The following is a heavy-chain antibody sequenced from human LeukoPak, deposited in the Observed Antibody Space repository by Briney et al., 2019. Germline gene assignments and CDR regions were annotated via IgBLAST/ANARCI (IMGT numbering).Heavy chain of an antibody. CDR3: ARAKRETSTRPWTSGMDV. CDR1: GFTLSDYD. D-gene: IGHD3/OR15-3a*01. CDR2: LGSAGDK. J-gene: IGHJ6*02. V-gene: IGHV3-13*01. Sequence: GGTLRLSCAASGFTLSDYDIHWVRQPIGKGLDWVSGLGSAGDKYHAGSERGRFTISREDAENSVYLQMNGLRPEDTAIYYCARAKRETSTRPWTSGMDVWGQGTRVTVSS.